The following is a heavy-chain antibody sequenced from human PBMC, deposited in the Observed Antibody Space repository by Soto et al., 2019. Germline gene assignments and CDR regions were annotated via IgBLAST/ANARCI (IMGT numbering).Heavy chain of an antibody. CDR3: ARRGSGSYSDY. CDR2: IYYSGST. D-gene: IGHD3-10*01. CDR1: GPSISSSSYY. V-gene: IGHV4-39*01. Sequence: PSETLSLTCTLIGPSISSSSYYWGWIRQPPGKGLEWIGSIYYSGSTYYNPSLKSRVTISVDTSKNQFSLKLSSVTAADTAVYYCARRGSGSYSDYWGQGTLVTVS. J-gene: IGHJ4*02.